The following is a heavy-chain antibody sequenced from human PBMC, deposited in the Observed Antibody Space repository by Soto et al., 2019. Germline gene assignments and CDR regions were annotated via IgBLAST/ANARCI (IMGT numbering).Heavy chain of an antibody. J-gene: IGHJ6*02. CDR2: INHSGST. V-gene: IGHV4-34*01. Sequence: SETLSLTCAVYGGSFSGYYWSWIRQPPGKGLEWIGEINHSGSTNYNPSLKSRVTISVDTSKNQFSLRLSSVTAADTAVYYCARLGFEQQLALFDYGMDVWGQGTTVTVSS. D-gene: IGHD6-13*01. CDR3: ARLGFEQQLALFDYGMDV. CDR1: GGSFSGYY.